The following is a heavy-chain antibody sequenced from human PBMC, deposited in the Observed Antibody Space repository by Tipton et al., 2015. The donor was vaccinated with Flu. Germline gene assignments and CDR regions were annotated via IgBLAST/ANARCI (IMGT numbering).Heavy chain of an antibody. Sequence: PSLKSRVTISVDTSKNQFSLKLSSVTAADTAVYYCARVATRSSGPFAGAAALAFDIWGQGTMVTVSS. J-gene: IGHJ3*02. V-gene: IGHV4-34*01. CDR3: ARVATRSSGPFAGAAALAFDI. D-gene: IGHD6-13*01.